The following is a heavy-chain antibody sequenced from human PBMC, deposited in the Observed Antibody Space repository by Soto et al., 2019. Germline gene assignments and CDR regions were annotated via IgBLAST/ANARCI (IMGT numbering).Heavy chain of an antibody. CDR3: ARDHVVTTGNDY. Sequence: LRLSCAASGFTFDDYGMSWVRQAPGKGLEWVSGINWNGGSTGYADSVRGRFTISRDNAKNSLYLQMDSLRAEDTALYYCARDHVVTTGNDYWGQGTLVTVSS. CDR1: GFTFDDYG. V-gene: IGHV3-20*04. D-gene: IGHD2-21*02. CDR2: INWNGGST. J-gene: IGHJ4*02.